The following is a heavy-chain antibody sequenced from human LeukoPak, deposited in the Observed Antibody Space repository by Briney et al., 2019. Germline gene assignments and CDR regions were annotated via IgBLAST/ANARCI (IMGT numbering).Heavy chain of an antibody. Sequence: GGSLRLSCAASGFTFDDYAMHWVRHAPGKGLEWVSGISWDSGSIGYADSVKGRFTSSRDNAKNSLYLQMNSLRAEDTALYYCAKAKLERFYYFDYWGQGTLVTVSS. V-gene: IGHV3-9*01. D-gene: IGHD1-1*01. CDR3: AKAKLERFYYFDY. CDR1: GFTFDDYA. CDR2: ISWDSGSI. J-gene: IGHJ4*02.